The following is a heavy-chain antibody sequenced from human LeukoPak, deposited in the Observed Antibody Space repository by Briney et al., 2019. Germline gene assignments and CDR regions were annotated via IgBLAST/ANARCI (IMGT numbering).Heavy chain of an antibody. V-gene: IGHV1-8*03. D-gene: IGHD2-2*01. CDR2: MNPNSGNT. J-gene: IGHJ4*02. CDR1: GYTFTSYD. Sequence: ASVKVSCKASGYTFTSYDINWVRQATGQGLEWMGWMNPNSGNTGYAQKFQGRVTITRNTSTSTAYMELRSLRSDDTAVYYCARVGIGYCSSTSCSGASIDYWGQGTLVTVSS. CDR3: ARVGIGYCSSTSCSGASIDY.